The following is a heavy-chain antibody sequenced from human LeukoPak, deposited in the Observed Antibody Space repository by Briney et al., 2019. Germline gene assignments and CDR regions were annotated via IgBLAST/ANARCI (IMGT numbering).Heavy chain of an antibody. CDR3: AKDGERYSSGWYEG. D-gene: IGHD6-19*01. CDR1: GFTFSTYS. J-gene: IGHJ4*02. Sequence: GGSLRLSCAASGFTFSTYSMNWVRQAPGKGLEWVSSISSSSSYIYYADSVKGRFTISRDNAKNSLYLQMNSLRAEDTALYYCAKDGERYSSGWYEGWGQGTLVTVSS. CDR2: ISSSSSYI. V-gene: IGHV3-21*04.